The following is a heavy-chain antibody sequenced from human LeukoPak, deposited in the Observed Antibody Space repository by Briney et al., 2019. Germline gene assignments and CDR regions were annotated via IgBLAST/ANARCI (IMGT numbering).Heavy chain of an antibody. D-gene: IGHD5-18*01. CDR1: GGTFSSYT. J-gene: IGHJ4*02. CDR3: ARSARGYSYGHDY. Sequence: SVTVSCKASGGTFSSYTVSWVRQAPGQGLEWMGRIIPILGIANYAQKFQGRVTITADKSTSTAYMELSSLRSEDTAVYYCARSARGYSYGHDYWGQGTLVTVSS. V-gene: IGHV1-69*02. CDR2: IIPILGIA.